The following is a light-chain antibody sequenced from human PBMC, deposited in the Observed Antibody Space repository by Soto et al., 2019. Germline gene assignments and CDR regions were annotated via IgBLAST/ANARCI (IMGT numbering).Light chain of an antibody. J-gene: IGLJ2*01. CDR3: SSYTNSATVI. CDR2: DVS. Sequence: QSALTQPASVSGSPGQSITISCTGTSSDVGGYNYVSWYQQHPGKAPKLIIYDVSNRPSGVSNRFSGSKSGNTASLIISGLQAEDEADYYCSSYTNSATVIFGGGTKLTVL. V-gene: IGLV2-14*01. CDR1: SSDVGGYNY.